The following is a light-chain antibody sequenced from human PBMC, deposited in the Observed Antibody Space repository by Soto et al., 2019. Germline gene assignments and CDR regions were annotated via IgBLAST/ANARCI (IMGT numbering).Light chain of an antibody. Sequence: QSALTQPASVSGSPGQSITISCTGTSSDVGGYHYVSWYQQHPGKAPKLMIYEVSNRPSGVSNRFSGSKSGNTASLTISGLQAEDEADYYCSSYTSSNPQFGGGTKVTVL. V-gene: IGLV2-14*01. CDR3: SSYTSSNPQ. CDR1: SSDVGGYHY. J-gene: IGLJ3*02. CDR2: EVS.